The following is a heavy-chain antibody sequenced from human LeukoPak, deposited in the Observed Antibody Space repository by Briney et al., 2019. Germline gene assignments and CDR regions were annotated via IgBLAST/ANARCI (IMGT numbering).Heavy chain of an antibody. Sequence: GGSLRLSCAASGFTFSSYGTHWVRQAPGKGLEWVAFIRYDGSNKYYADSVKGRFTISRDNSKNTLYLQMNSLRAEDTAVYYCAKLDFYCSSTSCQFDYWGQGTLVTVSS. CDR2: IRYDGSNK. V-gene: IGHV3-30*02. J-gene: IGHJ4*02. CDR3: AKLDFYCSSTSCQFDY. CDR1: GFTFSSYG. D-gene: IGHD2-2*01.